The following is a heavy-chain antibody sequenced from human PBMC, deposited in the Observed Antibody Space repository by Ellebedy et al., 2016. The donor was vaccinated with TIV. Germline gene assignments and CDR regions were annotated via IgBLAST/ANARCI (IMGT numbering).Heavy chain of an antibody. CDR2: IIPTLAIT. V-gene: IGHV1-69*04. J-gene: IGHJ4*02. Sequence: AASVKVSCKASGHTYSTYAFNWVRQAPGQGLEWMGRIIPTLAITYYAQKFQGRVTITADRSTDTAYMDLSSLRSEDTAVYYCARVITMVRGVRGGDYWGQGTLVTVSS. D-gene: IGHD3-10*01. CDR1: GHTYSTYA. CDR3: ARVITMVRGVRGGDY.